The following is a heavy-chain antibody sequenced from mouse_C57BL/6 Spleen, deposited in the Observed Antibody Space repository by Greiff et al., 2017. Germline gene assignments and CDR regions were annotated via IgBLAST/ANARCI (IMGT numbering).Heavy chain of an antibody. V-gene: IGHV1-85*01. D-gene: IGHD3-2*02. CDR2: IYPRDGST. J-gene: IGHJ3*01. Sequence: VQLQQSGPELVKPGASVKLSCKASGYTFTSYDINWVKQRPGQGLEWIGWIYPRDGSTKYNEKFKGKATLTVDTSSSTAYMELHSLTSEDSAVYFCAREDSSGYLAYWGQGTLVTVSA. CDR1: GYTFTSYD. CDR3: AREDSSGYLAY.